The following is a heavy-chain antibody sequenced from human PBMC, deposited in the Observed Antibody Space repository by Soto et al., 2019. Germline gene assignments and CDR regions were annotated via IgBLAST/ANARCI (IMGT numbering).Heavy chain of an antibody. CDR1: GYTFSSYA. V-gene: IGHV1-3*05. D-gene: IGHD3-16*01. CDR2: INAGNGNT. CDR3: ARGGRPIDY. Sequence: QVQLVQSGAEEKKPGASVKVSCKASGYTFSSYAMHWVRQAPGQRLEWMGWINAGNGNTKYSQKFQGRVTITRDTPASTDYMELSRKRSEDTAVYYCARGGRPIDYCGQGTLVTVS. J-gene: IGHJ4*02.